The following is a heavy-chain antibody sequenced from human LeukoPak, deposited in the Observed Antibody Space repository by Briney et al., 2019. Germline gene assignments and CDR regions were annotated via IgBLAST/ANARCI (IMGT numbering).Heavy chain of an antibody. J-gene: IGHJ4*02. Sequence: PGGSLSLSCAASGFTFSSYGMHGVRRAPGKGLEWVAVISYDGSNKYYADSVKGRFTISRDNSKNTLYLQMNSLRAEDTAVYYCAKDNDWWELLFDYWGQGTLVTVSS. CDR3: AKDNDWWELLFDY. V-gene: IGHV3-30*18. D-gene: IGHD1-26*01. CDR2: ISYDGSNK. CDR1: GFTFSSYG.